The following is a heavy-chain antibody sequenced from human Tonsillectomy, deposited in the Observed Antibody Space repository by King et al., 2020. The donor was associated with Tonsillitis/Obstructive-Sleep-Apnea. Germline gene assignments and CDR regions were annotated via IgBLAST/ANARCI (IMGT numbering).Heavy chain of an antibody. CDR1: GFTFDDYA. CDR2: ISWNSGSI. Sequence: VQLVESGGGLVQPGRSLRLSCAASGFTFDDYAMHWVRQAPGRGLEWVSGISWNSGSIGYADSVKGRFTISRDNAKNSLYLQMNSLRTEDTALYYCAKNRYCSKICCPYDAFDIWGQGTMVTVSS. D-gene: IGHD2-2*01. V-gene: IGHV3-9*01. J-gene: IGHJ3*02. CDR3: AKNRYCSKICCPYDAFDI.